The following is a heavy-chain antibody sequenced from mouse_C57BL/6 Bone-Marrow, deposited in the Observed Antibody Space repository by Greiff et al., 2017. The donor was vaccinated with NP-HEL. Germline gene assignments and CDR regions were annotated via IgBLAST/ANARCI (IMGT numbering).Heavy chain of an antibody. CDR2: ISYDGSN. Sequence: ESGPGLVKPSQSLSLTCSVTGYSITSGYYWNWIRQFPGKKLEWMGYISYDGSNNYNPSLKNRISITRDTSKNQSFLKLHSVTTEDTATYYCARGRIYYCGSSLYWYFDVWGTGTTVTVSS. D-gene: IGHD1-1*01. J-gene: IGHJ1*03. CDR1: GYSITSGYY. V-gene: IGHV3-6*01. CDR3: ARGRIYYCGSSLYWYFDV.